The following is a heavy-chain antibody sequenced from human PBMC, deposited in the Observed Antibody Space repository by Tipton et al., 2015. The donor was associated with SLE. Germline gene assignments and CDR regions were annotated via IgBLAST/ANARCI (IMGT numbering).Heavy chain of an antibody. V-gene: IGHV3-33*06. Sequence: SLRLSCAASGFTFSRYGMHWARQAPGKGLEWVALIWSGGSNKNYVDSVKGRFTISRDNSKNTLYLQMNSLRAEDTAVYYCAKDLEEMAYAFDYWGQGTLVTVSS. CDR1: GFTFSRYG. CDR3: AKDLEEMAYAFDY. CDR2: IWSGGSNK. J-gene: IGHJ4*02. D-gene: IGHD5-24*01.